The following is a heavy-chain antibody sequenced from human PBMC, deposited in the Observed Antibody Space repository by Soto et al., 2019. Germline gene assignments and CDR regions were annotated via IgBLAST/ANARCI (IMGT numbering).Heavy chain of an antibody. CDR2: IYPGDFDT. J-gene: IGHJ4*02. CDR1: GYSFTSYW. D-gene: IGHD5-12*01. V-gene: IGHV5-51*01. Sequence: GESLKISCKGSGYSFTSYWIGWVRQMPGKGLEWMGIIYPGDFDTRYSPSFQGQVTISGDKSISTTYLQWSSLKASDTAMYYCARPAGDSGYDYFDYWGQGTLVTVSS. CDR3: ARPAGDSGYDYFDY.